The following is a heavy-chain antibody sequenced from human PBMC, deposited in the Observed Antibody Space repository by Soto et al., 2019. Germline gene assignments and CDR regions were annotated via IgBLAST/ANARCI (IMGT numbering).Heavy chain of an antibody. CDR1: GFTFSSYA. CDR3: ARCITGTYNYYMDV. Sequence: GGSLRLSCAASGFTFSSYAMSWVRRAPGKGLEWLSSISGDGGSTYYADSVKGRFTISRRNSKNTLYLQMNSLRAEDTAVYYCARCITGTYNYYMDVWGKGTTVTVSS. J-gene: IGHJ6*03. V-gene: IGHV3-23*01. CDR2: ISGDGGST. D-gene: IGHD1-20*01.